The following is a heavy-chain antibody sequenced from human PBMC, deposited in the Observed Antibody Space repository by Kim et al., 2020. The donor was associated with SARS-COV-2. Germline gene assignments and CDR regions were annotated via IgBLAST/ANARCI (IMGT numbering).Heavy chain of an antibody. CDR1: GYSISSSHW. CDR3: AKTRTTSGAYFDY. V-gene: IGHV4-28*01. J-gene: IGHJ4*02. D-gene: IGHD1-1*01. Sequence: SETLSLTCAVSGYSISSSHWWGWIRQPTGKGLEWIGYIYYSGSTYYNPSLKSRVTMSIDTSKNQFSLNLSSVTAVDTAVYYCAKTRTTSGAYFDYWGPGTLVTVSS. CDR2: IYYSGST.